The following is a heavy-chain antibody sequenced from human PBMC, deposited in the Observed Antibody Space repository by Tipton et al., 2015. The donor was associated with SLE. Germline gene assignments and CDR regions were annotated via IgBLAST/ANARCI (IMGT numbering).Heavy chain of an antibody. V-gene: IGHV4-59*01. CDR1: GGSINNYY. CDR2: IYYSGST. J-gene: IGHJ3*02. D-gene: IGHD3-16*01. Sequence: GLVKPSETLSLTCTVSGGSINNYYWSWIRQPPGKGLEWIGYIYYSGSTNYNPSLKSRVTTSVDTSKNQFSLKLSSVTAADTAVYYCAREKGDAYPNLVAFDIWGQGTMVTVSS. CDR3: AREKGDAYPNLVAFDI.